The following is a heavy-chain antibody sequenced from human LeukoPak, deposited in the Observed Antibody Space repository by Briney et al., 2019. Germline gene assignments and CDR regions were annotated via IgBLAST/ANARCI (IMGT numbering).Heavy chain of an antibody. D-gene: IGHD2-2*01. V-gene: IGHV1-69*13. J-gene: IGHJ4*02. Sequence: AASVKVSCKASGGTFSSYAISWVRQAPGQGLEWMGGIISIFGTANYAQKFQGRVTITADESTSTAYMELSSLRSEDTAVYYCARDSPQVYCSSTSCPWVYWGQGTLVTVSS. CDR3: ARDSPQVYCSSTSCPWVY. CDR2: IISIFGTA. CDR1: GGTFSSYA.